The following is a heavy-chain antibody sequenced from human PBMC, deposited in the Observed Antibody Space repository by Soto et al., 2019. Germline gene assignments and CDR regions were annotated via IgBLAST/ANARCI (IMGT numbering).Heavy chain of an antibody. CDR2: IYYSGST. V-gene: IGHV4-39*01. J-gene: IGHJ5*02. CDR1: GGSIGSSSYY. D-gene: IGHD3-10*01. CDR3: ARSLSTMVPEPA. Sequence: QLQLQESGPGLVKPSETLSLTCTVSGGSIGSSSYYWGWIRQPPGKGLEWIGSIYYSGSTYYNPSLVSRVXXXVXXSKNQFSPQLSSVTAADTAVYYCARSLSTMVPEPAWGQGTLVTVSS.